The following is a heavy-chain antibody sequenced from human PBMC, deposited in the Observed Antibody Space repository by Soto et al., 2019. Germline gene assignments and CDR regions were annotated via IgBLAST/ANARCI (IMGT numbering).Heavy chain of an antibody. D-gene: IGHD2-15*01. V-gene: IGHV1-2*02. CDR1: GYTFIGYY. CDR2: INPNSGST. CDR3: ARYCSSVSCYDEI. J-gene: IGHJ3*02. Sequence: ASVKVSCKASGYTFIGYYIHWVQQAPGQGLEWMGWINPNSGSTNYAQKFQGRVTMTKDTSISTTYMDLSRLRSDDTAVYYCARYCSSVSCYDEIWGQGTMVTVSS.